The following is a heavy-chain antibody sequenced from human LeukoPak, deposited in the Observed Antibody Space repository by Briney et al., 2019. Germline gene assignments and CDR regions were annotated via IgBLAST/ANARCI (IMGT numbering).Heavy chain of an antibody. V-gene: IGHV1-8*03. CDR2: MNPNSGNT. D-gene: IGHD3-3*01. CDR3: ARGARDFWSGYRFDP. CDR1: GYTFTSYD. Sequence: ALVKVSCKASGYTFTSYDINWVRQATGQGLEWMGWMNPNSGNTGYAQKFQGRVTITRNTSISTAYMELSSLRSEDTAVYYCARGARDFWSGYRFDPWGQGTLVTVSS. J-gene: IGHJ5*02.